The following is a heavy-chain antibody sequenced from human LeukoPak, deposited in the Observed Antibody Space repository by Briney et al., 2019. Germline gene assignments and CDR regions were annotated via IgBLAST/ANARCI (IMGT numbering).Heavy chain of an antibody. D-gene: IGHD3-10*01. J-gene: IGHJ4*02. Sequence: GGSLRLSCAASGFTFTTYWMTWVRQAPGKGLERVANIKQDGSEKYYVDSVKGRFTISRDNAESSLYLQMSSLRAEDTAVYYCARGRGVDYWGQGTLVTVSS. V-gene: IGHV3-7*01. CDR3: ARGRGVDY. CDR2: IKQDGSEK. CDR1: GFTFTTYW.